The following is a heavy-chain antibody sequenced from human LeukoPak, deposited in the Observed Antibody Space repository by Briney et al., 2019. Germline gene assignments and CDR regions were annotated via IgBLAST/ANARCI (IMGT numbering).Heavy chain of an antibody. J-gene: IGHJ4*02. D-gene: IGHD7-27*01. CDR3: ARTSAVNWDDYFDY. CDR2: ISAYNGNT. Sequence: ASVKVSCKASGYTFTSYGISWVRQAPGQGLEWMGWISAYNGNTNYAQKLQGRVTMTTDTPTSTAYMELRSLRSDDTAVYYCARTSAVNWDDYFDYWGQGTLVTVSS. V-gene: IGHV1-18*01. CDR1: GYTFTSYG.